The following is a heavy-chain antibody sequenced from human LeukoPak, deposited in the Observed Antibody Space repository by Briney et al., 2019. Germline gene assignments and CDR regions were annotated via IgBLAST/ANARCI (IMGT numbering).Heavy chain of an antibody. CDR1: GGSISSGGYS. CDR2: IYHSGST. D-gene: IGHD1-1*01. CDR3: ARGERTHYYYYGMDV. Sequence: SETLSLTCAVSGGSISSGGYSWSWIRQPPGKGLEWIGYIYHSGSTYYNPSLKSRVTISVDRSKNQFSLKLSSVTAADTAVYYCARGERTHYYYYGMDVWGQGTTVTVSS. J-gene: IGHJ6*02. V-gene: IGHV4-30-2*01.